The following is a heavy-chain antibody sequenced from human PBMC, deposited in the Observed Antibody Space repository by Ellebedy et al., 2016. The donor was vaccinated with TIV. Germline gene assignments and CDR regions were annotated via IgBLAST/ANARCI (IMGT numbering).Heavy chain of an antibody. V-gene: IGHV3-53*01. J-gene: IGHJ5*01. CDR3: WRGGGYLIFAS. D-gene: IGHD1-26*01. Sequence: PGESLKISCAASGFTVTSNYISWVRQAPGKGLDWVPVMYIRGTTYYADSVKGRFTISSDSVNNTLYLQINSLRADDTAVYFCWRGGGYLIFASWGQGTLVTVSS. CDR1: GFTVTSNY. CDR2: MYIRGTT.